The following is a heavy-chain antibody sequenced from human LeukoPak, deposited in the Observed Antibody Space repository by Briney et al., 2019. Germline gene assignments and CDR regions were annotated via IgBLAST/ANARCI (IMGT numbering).Heavy chain of an antibody. CDR3: ARSMGEKYYDILTGYYTRLGAFDI. CDR2: IIPIVGTA. D-gene: IGHD3-9*01. CDR1: GGTFSSYA. V-gene: IGHV1-69*13. J-gene: IGHJ3*02. Sequence: ASVKVSCKASGGTFSSYAISWVRQAPGQGLEWMGGIIPIVGTANYAQKFQGRVTITADESTSTAYMELSSLRSEDTAVYYCARSMGEKYYDILTGYYTRLGAFDIWGQGTMVTVSS.